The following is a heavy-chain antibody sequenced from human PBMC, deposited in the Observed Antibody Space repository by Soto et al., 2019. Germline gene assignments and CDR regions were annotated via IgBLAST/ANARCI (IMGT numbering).Heavy chain of an antibody. Sequence: QVPLVQSGAEVKKPGASVKVSCKASGYTFTSYAMHWVRQAPGQRLEWMGWINAGNGNTKYSQKFQGRVTITRDTSASTAYMELSSLRSEDTAVYYCASSRCSGGSCPKYYYYYGMDVWGQGTTVTVSS. CDR1: GYTFTSYA. CDR2: INAGNGNT. J-gene: IGHJ6*02. D-gene: IGHD2-15*01. CDR3: ASSRCSGGSCPKYYYYYGMDV. V-gene: IGHV1-3*01.